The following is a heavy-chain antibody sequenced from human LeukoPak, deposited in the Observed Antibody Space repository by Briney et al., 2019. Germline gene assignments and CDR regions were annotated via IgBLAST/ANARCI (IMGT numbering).Heavy chain of an antibody. CDR2: IISMLGII. J-gene: IGHJ3*02. D-gene: IGHD5-24*01. CDR1: GGTFSTYT. V-gene: IGHV1-69*02. Sequence: SVKVSCKAPGGTFSTYTINWVRQAPGQGLEWMGRIISMLGIIKYAQKFQGRVTITADKSTGTACMELSSLRSEDTAVYYCARAKPDRDGYNPNDAFDIWGQGTMVTVSS. CDR3: ARAKPDRDGYNPNDAFDI.